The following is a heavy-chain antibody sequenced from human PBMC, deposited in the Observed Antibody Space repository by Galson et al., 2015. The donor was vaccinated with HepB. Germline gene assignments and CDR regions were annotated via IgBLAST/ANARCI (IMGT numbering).Heavy chain of an antibody. CDR2: IKSKTDGGTT. CDR1: GFTFSNAW. V-gene: IGHV3-15*01. Sequence: SLRLSCAASGFTFSNAWMSWVRQAPGKGLEWVGRIKSKTDGGTTDYAAPVKGRFTISRDDSKNTLYLQMNSLKTEDTAVYYCLVWVVVTAHYYYYGMDVWGQGTTVTVSS. J-gene: IGHJ6*02. D-gene: IGHD2-21*02. CDR3: LVWVVVTAHYYYYGMDV.